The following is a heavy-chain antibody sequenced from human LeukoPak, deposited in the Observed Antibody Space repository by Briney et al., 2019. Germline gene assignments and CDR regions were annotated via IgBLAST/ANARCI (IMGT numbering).Heavy chain of an antibody. J-gene: IGHJ4*02. V-gene: IGHV1-2*02. D-gene: IGHD5-18*01. CDR1: GYTFTGYY. Sequence: ASVKVSCKASGYTFTGYYMHWVRQAPGQGLEWMGWINPNSGGTNYAQKFQGRVTMTRDTSISTAYMELSRLRSDDTAVYYCARDRKNSYGTFDYWGQGTLVTVSS. CDR2: INPNSGGT. CDR3: ARDRKNSYGTFDY.